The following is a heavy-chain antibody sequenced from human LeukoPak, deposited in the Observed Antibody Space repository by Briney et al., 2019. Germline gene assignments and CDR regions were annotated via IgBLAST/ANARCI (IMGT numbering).Heavy chain of an antibody. J-gene: IGHJ6*03. CDR3: ARAYSERYGLGYYYMDV. CDR2: ISSSSSYI. Sequence: GGSLRLSCAASGFAFSSYSMNWVRQAPGKGLEWVSSISSSSSYIYYADSVKGRFTISRDNAKKSLYLQMNSLRVEDTAVYYCARAYSERYGLGYYYMDVWGKGTTVTVSS. D-gene: IGHD1-26*01. CDR1: GFAFSSYS. V-gene: IGHV3-21*01.